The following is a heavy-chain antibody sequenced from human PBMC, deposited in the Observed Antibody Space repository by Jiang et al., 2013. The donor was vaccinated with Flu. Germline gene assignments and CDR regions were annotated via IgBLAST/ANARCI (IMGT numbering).Heavy chain of an antibody. CDR1: GDTFTNHA. D-gene: IGHD3-22*01. J-gene: IGHJ4*02. V-gene: IGHV1-69*01. Sequence: SGAEVKRPGSSVTVSCEASGDTFTNHALSWVRQAPGQGLEWMGGIVPVYDTKNYAQKFQDRLTITADESATTGFMNLSNLTSEDTAVYYCARGTYYFDSSGYYLFDDWGQGTLVTVSS. CDR3: ARGTYYFDSSGYYLFDD. CDR2: IVPVYDTK.